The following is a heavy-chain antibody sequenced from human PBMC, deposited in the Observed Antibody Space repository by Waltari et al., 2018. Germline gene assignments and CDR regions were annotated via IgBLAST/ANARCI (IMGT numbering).Heavy chain of an antibody. D-gene: IGHD2-8*01. CDR1: GGSISSSSYY. V-gene: IGHV4-39*01. Sequence: QLQLQESSPGLVKPSETLSLTCTVSGGSISSSSYYWGWIRQPPGKGLEWIGSIYYSGSTYYNPSLKSRVTISVDTSKNQFSLKLSSVTAADTAVYYCARHRGIVLMVYAMYYFDYWGQGTLVTVSS. CDR2: IYYSGST. J-gene: IGHJ4*02. CDR3: ARHRGIVLMVYAMYYFDY.